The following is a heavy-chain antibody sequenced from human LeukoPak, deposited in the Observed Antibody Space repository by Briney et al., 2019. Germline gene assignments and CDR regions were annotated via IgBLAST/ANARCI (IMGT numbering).Heavy chain of an antibody. CDR2: INGSGGST. D-gene: IGHD4-17*01. CDR1: GFTFSSYA. J-gene: IGHJ4*02. CDR3: ARDDYGNYFDY. Sequence: KTGGSLRLSCAASGFTFSSYAMSWVRQAPGKGLEWVSDINGSGGSTYYADSVKGRFTISRDNSKNTLYLQMNSLRAEDTAVYYCARDDYGNYFDYWGQGTLVTVSS. V-gene: IGHV3-23*01.